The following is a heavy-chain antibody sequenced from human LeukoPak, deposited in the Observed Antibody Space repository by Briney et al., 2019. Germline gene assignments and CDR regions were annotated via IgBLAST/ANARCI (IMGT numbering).Heavy chain of an antibody. Sequence: GASVTVSFTGSGYTFTGYYMHWVRQAPGQGLEWMGWINPNSGGTNYAQKFQGRVTMTRDTSISTAYMELSRLRSGDTAVYYCARDSILLLAAIDYWGQGTLVTVSS. V-gene: IGHV1-2*02. J-gene: IGHJ4*02. CDR3: ARDSILLLAAIDY. CDR1: GYTFTGYY. D-gene: IGHD5-24*01. CDR2: INPNSGGT.